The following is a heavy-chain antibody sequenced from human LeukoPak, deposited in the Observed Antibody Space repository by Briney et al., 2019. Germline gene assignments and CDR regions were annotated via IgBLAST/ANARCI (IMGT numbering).Heavy chain of an antibody. CDR2: IYSGGST. CDR1: GFTVSSNY. V-gene: IGHV3-53*01. Sequence: LPGGSLRLSCTASGFTVSSNYMTWVRQAPGKGLEWVSVIYSGGSTYYADSVQGRFTITRDNAKNSLYLQMNSLRAEDTAVYYCAREGYYSGLDVWGQGTTVTVSS. CDR3: AREGYYSGLDV. J-gene: IGHJ6*02.